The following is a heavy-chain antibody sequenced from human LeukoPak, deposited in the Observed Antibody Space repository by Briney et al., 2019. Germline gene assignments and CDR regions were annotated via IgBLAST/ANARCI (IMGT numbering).Heavy chain of an antibody. Sequence: GGSLRLSCAASGFTFSSYSMNWVRQAPGKGLEWVSSISSSSSYIYYAGSVKGRFTISRDNAKNSLYLQMNSLRAEDTAVYYCAREGRSGWYYFDYWGQGTLVTVSS. V-gene: IGHV3-21*01. CDR1: GFTFSSYS. CDR2: ISSSSSYI. CDR3: AREGRSGWYYFDY. D-gene: IGHD6-19*01. J-gene: IGHJ4*02.